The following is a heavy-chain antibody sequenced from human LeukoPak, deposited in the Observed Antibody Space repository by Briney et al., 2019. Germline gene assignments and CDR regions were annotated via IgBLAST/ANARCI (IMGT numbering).Heavy chain of an antibody. V-gene: IGHV3-30-3*01. CDR2: VSPHVNTI. D-gene: IGHD1-14*01. J-gene: IGHJ6*03. CDR3: ASPPGHRARYYYYYYMDV. CDR1: GFTFTDHS. Sequence: QTGGSLRLSCVASGFTFTDHSMHWVRQPPGKGLEWVAVVSPHVNTIFYADSMKGRFTISRDNSKNTIYLRIDSLRAEDTAVYYCASPPGHRARYYYYYYMDVWGEGTTVTVSS.